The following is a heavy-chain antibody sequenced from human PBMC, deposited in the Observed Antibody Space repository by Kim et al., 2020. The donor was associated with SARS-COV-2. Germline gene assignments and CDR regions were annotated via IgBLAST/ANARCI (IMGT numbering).Heavy chain of an antibody. CDR3: ARDKGFVVVPAAMVHHVCDP. Sequence: GGSLRLSCAASGFTFSSYAMHWVRQAPGKGLEWVAVISYDGSNKYYADSVKGRFTIPRDNSKNTMYLQMKSLRAEDTALYYCARDKGFVVVPAAMVHHVCDPCGHRALVTASP. D-gene: IGHD2-2*01. CDR1: GFTFSSYA. J-gene: IGHJ5*02. CDR2: ISYDGSNK. V-gene: IGHV3-30-3*01.